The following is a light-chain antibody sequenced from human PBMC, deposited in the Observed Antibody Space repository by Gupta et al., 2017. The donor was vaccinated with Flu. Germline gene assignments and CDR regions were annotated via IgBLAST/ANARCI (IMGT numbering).Light chain of an antibody. J-gene: IGLJ2*01. CDR1: SSDVGSYNL. V-gene: IGLV2-23*01. CDR3: CSYAGSRRV. CDR2: EGS. Sequence: QSALTQPASVSGSPGQSITISCTGTSSDVGSYNLVSWYQQHPGKAPKLMIYEGSKRPSGVANRCSGSKSGNTASLTISGRQAEDEADYYCCSYAGSRRVFGGGTKLTVL.